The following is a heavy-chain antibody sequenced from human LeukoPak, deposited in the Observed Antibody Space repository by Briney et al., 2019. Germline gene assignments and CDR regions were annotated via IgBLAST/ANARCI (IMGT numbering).Heavy chain of an antibody. CDR2: TYYRSKWYS. V-gene: IGHV6-1*01. CDR3: ARGSTLRL. CDR1: GDSVSSNNAS. J-gene: IGHJ3*01. D-gene: IGHD6-6*01. Sequence: SQTLSLTCAISGDSVSSNNASWHWFRQSPSRGLEWLGRTYYRSKWYSDYAVSVKSRMTINPDTSKNQFSLQLNSVSPEDTAVYYCARGSTLRLWGQGTMVIVSS.